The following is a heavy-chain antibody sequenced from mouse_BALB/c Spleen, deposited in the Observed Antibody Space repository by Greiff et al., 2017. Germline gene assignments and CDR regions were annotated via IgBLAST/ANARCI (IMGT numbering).Heavy chain of an antibody. J-gene: IGHJ4*01. CDR2: ISSGSSTI. Sequence: EVNVVESGGGLVQPGGSRKLSCAASGFTFSSFGMHWVRQAPEKGLEWVAYISSGSSTIYYADTVKGRFTISRDNPKNTLFLQMTSLRSEDTAMYYCARKGDGSSGYAMDYWGQGTSVTVSS. CDR1: GFTFSSFG. D-gene: IGHD1-1*01. V-gene: IGHV5-17*02. CDR3: ARKGDGSSGYAMDY.